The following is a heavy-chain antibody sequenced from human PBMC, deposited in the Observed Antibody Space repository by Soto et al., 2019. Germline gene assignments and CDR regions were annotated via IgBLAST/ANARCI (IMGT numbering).Heavy chain of an antibody. J-gene: IGHJ4*02. CDR3: ARYYYDSSGYSDSFDY. CDR1: GGSISSGGNS. CDR2: IYHSGST. V-gene: IGHV4-30-2*01. D-gene: IGHD3-22*01. Sequence: SETLSLTCAVSGGSISSGGNSWSWIRQPPGKGLEWIGYIYHSGSTYYNPSLKSRVTISVDRSKNQFSLKLSSVTAAGTAVYYCARYYYDSSGYSDSFDYWGQGTLVTVSS.